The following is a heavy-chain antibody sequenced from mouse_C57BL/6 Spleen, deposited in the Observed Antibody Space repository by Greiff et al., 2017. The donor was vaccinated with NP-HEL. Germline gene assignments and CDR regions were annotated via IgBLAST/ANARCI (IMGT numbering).Heavy chain of an antibody. CDR3: ARGYYYGNFDF. J-gene: IGHJ2*01. D-gene: IGHD1-1*01. V-gene: IGHV1-66*01. CDR1: GYSFTSYY. CDR2: IYPGSGNN. Sequence: VQLQQSGPELVKPGASVKISCKASGYSFTSYYIHWVKQRPGQGLEWIGWIYPGSGNNKYNEKFKGKATLTADKSSSTAYMQLSSLTSEDSAVYYSARGYYYGNFDFWGQGTTLTVSS.